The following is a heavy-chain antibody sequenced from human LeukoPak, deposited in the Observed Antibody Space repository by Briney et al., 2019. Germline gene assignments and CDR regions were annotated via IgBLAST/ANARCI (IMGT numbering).Heavy chain of an antibody. D-gene: IGHD2-21*02. V-gene: IGHV4-34*01. CDR2: INHSGST. CDR3: ARGNNMYCGGDCYSS. Sequence: PSETLSLTCAVYGGSFSSYYWSWIRQPPGKGLEWIGEINHSGSTNYNPSLKSRVTISVDTSKNQFSLKLSSVTAADTAVYYCARGNNMYCGGDCYSSWGQGTLVTVSS. CDR1: GGSFSSYY. J-gene: IGHJ4*02.